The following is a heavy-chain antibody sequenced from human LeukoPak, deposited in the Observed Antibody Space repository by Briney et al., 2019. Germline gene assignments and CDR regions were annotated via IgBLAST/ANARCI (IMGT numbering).Heavy chain of an antibody. CDR1: GFTFSSYA. D-gene: IGHD6-13*01. J-gene: IGHJ4*02. CDR2: ISGSGGST. CDR3: AKGEVRAAAGTGFDY. V-gene: IGHV3-23*01. Sequence: GGSLRLPCAASGFTFSSYAMSWVRQAPGKGLEWVSAISGSGGSTYYADSVKGRFTISRDNSKNTLYLQMNSLRAEDTAVYHCAKGEVRAAAGTGFDYWGQGTLVTVPS.